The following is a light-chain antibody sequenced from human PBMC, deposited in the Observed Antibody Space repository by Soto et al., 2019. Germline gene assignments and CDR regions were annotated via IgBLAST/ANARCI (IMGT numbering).Light chain of an antibody. J-gene: IGKJ5*01. CDR3: QNYDSAPIT. V-gene: IGKV1-27*01. CDR1: QGITNH. CDR2: AAS. Sequence: DIQITQSPSTLSASVGDRVSISCRASQGITNHLAWYQQKPGKAPKVLIYAASTLQPGVPSRFSGSGSGTDFTLTINSLQPDDIATYYCQNYDSAPITFGQGTRLEI.